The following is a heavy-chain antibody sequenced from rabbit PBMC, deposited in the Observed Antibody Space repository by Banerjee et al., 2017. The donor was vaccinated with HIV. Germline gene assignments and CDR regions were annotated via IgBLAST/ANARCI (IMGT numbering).Heavy chain of an antibody. Sequence: QLKESGGGLVQPGGSLTLSCKASGFDFDSYYMSWVRQAPGKGLEWIGYIEPVFGSAYYANWVNGRFTISSHNAQNTVSLQMNNLTAADTATYFCARLYDDYGDPTRLDLWGPGTLVTVS. CDR1: GFDFDSYY. D-gene: IGHD2-1*01. V-gene: IGHV1S7*01. CDR3: ARLYDDYGDPTRLDL. CDR2: IEPVFGSA. J-gene: IGHJ3*01.